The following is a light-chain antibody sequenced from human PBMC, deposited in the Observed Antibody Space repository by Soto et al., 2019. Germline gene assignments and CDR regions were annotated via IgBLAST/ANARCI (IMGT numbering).Light chain of an antibody. Sequence: DIQMTQSPSTLSASVGDRVTITCRASQSISMWLAWYQQKPGKAPNLLIYKASSLEGGVPSRFSGSASATEFTLTISSLQPDDFETYFCLQYNHYPLPFGGGNRVEIK. V-gene: IGKV1-5*03. CDR3: LQYNHYPLP. CDR2: KAS. CDR1: QSISMW. J-gene: IGKJ4*01.